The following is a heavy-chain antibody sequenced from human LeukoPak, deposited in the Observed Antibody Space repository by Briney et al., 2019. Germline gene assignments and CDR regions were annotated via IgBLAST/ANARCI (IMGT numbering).Heavy chain of an antibody. D-gene: IGHD3-3*01. J-gene: IGHJ4*02. CDR3: ANDFRAWSGYYYFDG. CDR2: ISGSGGTT. V-gene: IGHV3-23*01. Sequence: PGGSLTLSCSASSYPLNRYHKIWVRQAPGKGLEWVSAISGSGGTTYYADSVKGRFTISRDDSENTLYLQMNSLRADDRAVYDCANDFRAWSGYYYFDGWGKGTLVTVSS. CDR1: SYPLNRYH.